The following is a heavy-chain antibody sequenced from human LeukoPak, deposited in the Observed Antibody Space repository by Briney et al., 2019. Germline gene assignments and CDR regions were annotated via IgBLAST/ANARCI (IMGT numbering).Heavy chain of an antibody. CDR1: GGTFSSYA. CDR2: IIPIFGTA. Sequence: SVKVSCKASGGTFSSYAISWVRQAPGQGLEWMGGIIPIFGTANYAQKFQGRATITADESTNTAYMELSSLRSEDTAVYYCASGAGSAMVTTNFDYWGQGTLVTVSS. D-gene: IGHD5-18*01. J-gene: IGHJ4*02. V-gene: IGHV1-69*01. CDR3: ASGAGSAMVTTNFDY.